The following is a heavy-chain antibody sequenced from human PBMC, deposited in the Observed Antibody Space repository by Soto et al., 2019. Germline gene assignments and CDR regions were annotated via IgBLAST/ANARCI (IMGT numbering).Heavy chain of an antibody. V-gene: IGHV5-51*01. CDR1: GYSFSNYW. Sequence: GESLKISCKCSGYSFSNYWIAWVRQMPEKGLEWMVIIFPSDSDTKYSPSFQSQVTISADKSISTAYLQGSSLKVSATAMYSCASSVVVPSTMNYFDFWGQGSLVTVSS. J-gene: IGHJ4*02. CDR3: ASSVVVPSTMNYFDF. CDR2: IFPSDSDT. D-gene: IGHD2-21*01.